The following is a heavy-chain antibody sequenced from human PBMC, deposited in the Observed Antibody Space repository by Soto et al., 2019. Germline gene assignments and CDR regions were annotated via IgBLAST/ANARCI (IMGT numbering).Heavy chain of an antibody. Sequence: GASVKVSCKASGYTFTSYGISWVRQAPGQGLEWMGWISAYNGNTNCAQKLQGRVTMTTDTSTSTAYRELRSRRSDDTAVYSCARAGTLFNWYDPWGQGTLVTVSS. D-gene: IGHD1-1*01. CDR2: ISAYNGNT. V-gene: IGHV1-18*04. CDR1: GYTFTSYG. J-gene: IGHJ5*02. CDR3: ARAGTLFNWYDP.